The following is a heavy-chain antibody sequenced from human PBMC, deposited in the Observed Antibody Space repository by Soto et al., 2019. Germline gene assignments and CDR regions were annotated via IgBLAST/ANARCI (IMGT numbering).Heavy chain of an antibody. CDR3: ARDLEHSGYGVALGYWYFDL. V-gene: IGHV4-61*01. CDR2: IYYSGST. D-gene: IGHD5-12*01. J-gene: IGHJ2*01. Sequence: QVQLQESGPGLVKPSETLSLTCTVSGGSVSSGSYYWSWIRQPPGKGLEWIGYIYYSGSTNYNPSLKSRVTISVDTSKNQFSLKLSSVTAADTAVYYCARDLEHSGYGVALGYWYFDLWGRGTLVTVSS. CDR1: GGSVSSGSYY.